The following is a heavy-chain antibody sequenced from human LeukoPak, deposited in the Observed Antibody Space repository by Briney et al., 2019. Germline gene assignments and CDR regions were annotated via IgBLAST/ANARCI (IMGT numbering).Heavy chain of an antibody. J-gene: IGHJ4*02. Sequence: SETLSLTCTVSGGSISSYYWSWIRQPPGKGLEWIGYIYYSGSTNYNPSLKSRVTISVDTSKNQFSLKLSSVTAADTAVYYRARDLYSSSRYFDYWGQGTLVTVSS. CDR1: GGSISSYY. CDR3: ARDLYSSSRYFDY. D-gene: IGHD6-6*01. V-gene: IGHV4-59*01. CDR2: IYYSGST.